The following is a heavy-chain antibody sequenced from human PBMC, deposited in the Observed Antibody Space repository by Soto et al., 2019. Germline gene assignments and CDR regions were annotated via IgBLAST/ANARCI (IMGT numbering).Heavy chain of an antibody. D-gene: IGHD3-10*01. V-gene: IGHV3-30*19. CDR1: GFTFSSYG. CDR3: ARDRVWFGELTDAFDI. J-gene: IGHJ3*02. Sequence: QVQLVESGGGVVQPGRSLRLSCAASGFTFSSYGMHWVRQAPGKGLEWVAVIWYDGSNKYYADSVKGRFTISRDNSKNTLYLQMNSLRAEDTAVYYCARDRVWFGELTDAFDIWGQGTMVTVSS. CDR2: IWYDGSNK.